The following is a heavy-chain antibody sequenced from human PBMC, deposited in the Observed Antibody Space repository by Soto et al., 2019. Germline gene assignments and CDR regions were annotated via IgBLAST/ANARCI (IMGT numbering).Heavy chain of an antibody. CDR3: ARQLDYDFWSGYLYLPVFDY. V-gene: IGHV4-39*01. Sequence: PSETLSLTCTVAGGSISSSSYYWGWIRQPPGKGLEWIGSIYYSGRTYYNPSLKSRVTISVDTSKNQFSLKLSSVTAADTAVYYCARQLDYDFWSGYLYLPVFDYWGQGTLVTVSS. D-gene: IGHD3-3*01. CDR2: IYYSGRT. CDR1: GGSISSSSYY. J-gene: IGHJ4*02.